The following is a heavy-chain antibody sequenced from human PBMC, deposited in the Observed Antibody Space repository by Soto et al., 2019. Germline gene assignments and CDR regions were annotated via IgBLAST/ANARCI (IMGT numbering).Heavy chain of an antibody. CDR1: GFTFSSYS. Sequence: GGSLRLSCAASGFTFSSYSMNWVRQAPGKGLEWVSSISSSSSYIYYADSVKGRFTISRDNAKNSLYLQMNSLRAEDTAVYYCARDRGWRSTLTRHGMDVWGQGTTVTVSS. CDR3: ARDRGWRSTLTRHGMDV. CDR2: ISSSSSYI. D-gene: IGHD3-3*01. V-gene: IGHV3-21*01. J-gene: IGHJ6*02.